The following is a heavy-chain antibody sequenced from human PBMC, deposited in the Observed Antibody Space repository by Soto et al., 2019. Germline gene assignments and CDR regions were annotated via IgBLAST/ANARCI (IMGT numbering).Heavy chain of an antibody. Sequence: ASVKVSCKSSGYTFTGYYIHWVRQAPEQGPEGMGVIGPVRGATRHAQKLQGRVTMTMEMPITPVYMQLSNLSPVDTAVYDCGRGRSRQIVVFYWAQGTPVTVS. CDR1: GYTFTGYY. V-gene: IGHV1-2*02. CDR2: IGPVRGAT. J-gene: IGHJ4*02. CDR3: GRGRSRQIVVFY. D-gene: IGHD1-26*01.